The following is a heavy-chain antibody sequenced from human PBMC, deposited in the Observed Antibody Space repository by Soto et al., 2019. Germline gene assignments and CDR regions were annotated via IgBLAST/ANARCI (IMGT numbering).Heavy chain of an antibody. CDR2: ISAYNGNT. CDR1: GYTFTSYG. J-gene: IGHJ6*02. V-gene: IGHV1-18*04. D-gene: IGHD2-15*01. Sequence: ASVKVSCKASGYTFTSYGISWVRQAPGQGLEWMGWISAYNGNTNYAQKLQGRVTMTTDTSTSTAYVELRSLRSDDTAVYYCARLGGDIVVVVAAIKPYYYYYGMDVWGQGTTVTVYS. CDR3: ARLGGDIVVVVAAIKPYYYYYGMDV.